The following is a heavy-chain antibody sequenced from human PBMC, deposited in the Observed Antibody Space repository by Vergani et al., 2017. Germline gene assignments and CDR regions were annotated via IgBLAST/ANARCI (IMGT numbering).Heavy chain of an antibody. J-gene: IGHJ5*02. CDR2: IDPSDSYT. V-gene: IGHV5-10-1*01. CDR1: GYSFTSYW. D-gene: IGHD3-22*01. Sequence: EVQLVQSGAEVKKPGESLRISCKGSGYSFTSYWISWVRQMPGKGLEWMGRIDPSDSYTNYSPSFQGHVTISADKSISTAYLQWSSLKASDTAMYYCARHRTYDSSPNWFDPWGQGTLVTVSS. CDR3: ARHRTYDSSPNWFDP.